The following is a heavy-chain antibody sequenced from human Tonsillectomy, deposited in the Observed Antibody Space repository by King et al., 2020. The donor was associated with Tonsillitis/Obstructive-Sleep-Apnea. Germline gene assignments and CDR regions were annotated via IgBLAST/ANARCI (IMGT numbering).Heavy chain of an antibody. Sequence: VQLVESGGGLVQPGRSLRLSCAASGFTFDEYAMHWVRQAPGEGLEWVSGISWNSGSIVYADSGKGRFPISRDNAKNSLYLQMISLRSEATALYYCTKAGGTTVTAYFYYWGQGTLVTVSS. D-gene: IGHD4-17*01. CDR2: ISWNSGSI. CDR1: GFTFDEYA. CDR3: TKAGGTTVTAYFYY. J-gene: IGHJ4*02. V-gene: IGHV3-9*01.